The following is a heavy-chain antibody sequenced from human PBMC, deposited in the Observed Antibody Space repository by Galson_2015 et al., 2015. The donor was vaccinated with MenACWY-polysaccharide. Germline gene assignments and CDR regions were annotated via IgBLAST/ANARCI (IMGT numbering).Heavy chain of an antibody. CDR2: IKQDRNEK. V-gene: IGHV3-7*01. CDR3: VSERGPSNAVTNDY. Sequence: SLRLSCAASGFTFSSYGMSWVRQAPGKGLEWVANIKQDRNEKYYVDSVKGRFTISRDNAKNSLFLQMNGLRAEDTAVYYCVSERGPSNAVTNDYWGQGTLVTVSS. CDR1: GFTFSSYG. J-gene: IGHJ4*02. D-gene: IGHD4-17*01.